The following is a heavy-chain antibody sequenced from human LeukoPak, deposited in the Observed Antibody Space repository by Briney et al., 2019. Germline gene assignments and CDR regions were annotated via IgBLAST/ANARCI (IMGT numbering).Heavy chain of an antibody. D-gene: IGHD4/OR15-4a*01. J-gene: IGHJ5*02. V-gene: IGHV3-33*01. CDR2: IWYDGSNK. CDR3: ARDEAGTISMFDP. Sequence: GGSLRLSCAASGFTFSSYGMHWVRQAPGKGLEWVAVIWYDGSNKYYADSVKGRFTISRDNSKNTLYLQMNSLRAEDTAVYYCARDEAGTISMFDPWGQGTLVTVSS. CDR1: GFTFSSYG.